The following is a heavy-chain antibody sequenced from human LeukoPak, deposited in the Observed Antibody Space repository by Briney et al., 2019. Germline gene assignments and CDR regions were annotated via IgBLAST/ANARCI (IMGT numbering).Heavy chain of an antibody. V-gene: IGHV3-64D*06. J-gene: IGHJ4*02. Sequence: GGSLRLSCSASGFTFSSYAMHWVRQAPGKGLEYVSAISSNGGSTYYADSVKGRFTISRDNSKNTLYLQMSSLRAEDTAVYYCVKDLGSSWHDVGYWGQGTLVTVSS. CDR1: GFTFSSYA. CDR2: ISSNGGST. CDR3: VKDLGSSWHDVGY. D-gene: IGHD6-13*01.